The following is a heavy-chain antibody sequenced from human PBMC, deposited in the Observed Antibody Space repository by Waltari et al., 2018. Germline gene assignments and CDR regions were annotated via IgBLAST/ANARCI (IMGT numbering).Heavy chain of an antibody. Sequence: QVQLQQSGPGLVKPSQTLSLTCAVSGDSVSVNSAAAWNWIRQSPSRGLEWLGRTYYRSKWFNEYAVSVRSRITINPDTSKNQCSLHLNSVTPEDTAVYYCARGSSSSFDSWGQGILVTVSS. CDR3: ARGSSSSFDS. V-gene: IGHV6-1*01. D-gene: IGHD6-13*01. J-gene: IGHJ4*02. CDR1: GDSVSVNSAAA. CDR2: TYYRSKWFN.